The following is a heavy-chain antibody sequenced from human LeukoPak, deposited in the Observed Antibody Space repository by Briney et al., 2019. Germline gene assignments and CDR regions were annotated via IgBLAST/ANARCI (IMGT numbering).Heavy chain of an antibody. CDR3: ARDRLYCSGGSCYPIFDY. CDR2: IWYDGSNK. Sequence: PGGSLRLSCAASGLTFSSYGMHWVRQAPGKGLEWVAVIWYDGSNKYYADSVKGRFTIFRDNSKNTLYLQMNSLRAEDTAVYYCARDRLYCSGGSCYPIFDYWGQGTLVTVSS. V-gene: IGHV3-33*01. J-gene: IGHJ4*02. D-gene: IGHD2-15*01. CDR1: GLTFSSYG.